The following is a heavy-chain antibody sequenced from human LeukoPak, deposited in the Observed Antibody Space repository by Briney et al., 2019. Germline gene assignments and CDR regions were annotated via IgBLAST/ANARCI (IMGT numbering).Heavy chain of an antibody. J-gene: IGHJ4*02. CDR1: GFTFSSYA. D-gene: IGHD1-26*01. Sequence: PGGSLRLSCAASGFTFSSYAMHWVRQAPGKGLEWVSSISSSSSYIYYADSVKGRFTISRDNAKNSLYLQMNSLRAEDTAVYYCARVGATGGYYFDYWGQGTLVTVSS. V-gene: IGHV3-21*01. CDR2: ISSSSSYI. CDR3: ARVGATGGYYFDY.